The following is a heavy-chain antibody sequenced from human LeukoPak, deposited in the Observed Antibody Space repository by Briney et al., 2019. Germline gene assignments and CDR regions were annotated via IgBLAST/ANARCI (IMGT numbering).Heavy chain of an antibody. J-gene: IGHJ4*02. CDR2: IRYDGNSN. V-gene: IGHV3-30*02. CDR1: RFTFRSYG. D-gene: IGHD6-13*01. Sequence: GGSLRLSCAASRFTFRSYGMHWVRQAPGKGLEWVAFIRYDGNSNYYADSVKGRFTISRDNSRSTLYLQMNSLRAEDTAVYYCARDHSSWELPSDYWGQGTLVTVSS. CDR3: ARDHSSWELPSDY.